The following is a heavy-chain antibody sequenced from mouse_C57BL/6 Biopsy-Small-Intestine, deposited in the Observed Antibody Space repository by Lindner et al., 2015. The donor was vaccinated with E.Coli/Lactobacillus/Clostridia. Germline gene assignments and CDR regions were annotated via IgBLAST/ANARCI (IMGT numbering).Heavy chain of an antibody. CDR2: INPNNGGT. J-gene: IGHJ4*01. CDR3: ASSYYYAMDY. Sequence: QLQESGPELVKPGASVKMSCKASGYTFTDYNMHWVKQSHGKSLEWIGYINPNNGGTSYNQKFKGKATLTVNKSSSTAYMELRSLTSEDSAVHYCASSYYYAMDYWGQGTSVTVSS. CDR1: GYTFTDYN. V-gene: IGHV1-22*01. D-gene: IGHD1-1*01.